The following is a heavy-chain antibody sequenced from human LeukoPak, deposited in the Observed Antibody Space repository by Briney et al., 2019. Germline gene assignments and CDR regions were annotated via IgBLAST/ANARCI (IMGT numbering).Heavy chain of an antibody. Sequence: GGSLRLSCAASGFTLSADDMHSVPQGTGRGLEWVSAITSVGATYYSASVKGRFTISRENAKNSLYLQMNGLGAGDTAVYYCANEVYSNSDYYGMDVWGQGTTVTVSS. CDR1: GFTLSADD. CDR3: ANEVYSNSDYYGMDV. D-gene: IGHD4-11*01. J-gene: IGHJ6*02. V-gene: IGHV3-13*04. CDR2: ITSVGAT.